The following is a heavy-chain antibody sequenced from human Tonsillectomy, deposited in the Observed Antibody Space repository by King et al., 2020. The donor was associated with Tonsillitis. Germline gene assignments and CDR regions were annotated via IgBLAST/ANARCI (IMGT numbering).Heavy chain of an antibody. CDR2: MYHSGST. Sequence: QLQESGPGLVKPSETLSLTCAVSGYSISSSYYWGWIRQPPGKGLDWIGSMYHSGSTYYDPSLKSRVTISLDTSKNLFSLKLNSVTAADTAVYYCAMRAAFGALHVYYFDYWGQGTLVTVSS. V-gene: IGHV4-38-2*01. CDR1: GYSISSSYY. D-gene: IGHD3-10*01. CDR3: AMRAAFGALHVYYFDY. J-gene: IGHJ4*02.